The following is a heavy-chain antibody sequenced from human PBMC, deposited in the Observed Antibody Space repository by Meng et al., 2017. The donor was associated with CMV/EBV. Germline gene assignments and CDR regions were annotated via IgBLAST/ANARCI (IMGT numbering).Heavy chain of an antibody. D-gene: IGHD2-2*01. V-gene: IGHV4-30-4*08. Sequence: VRLQESGPGLVNPSTTLSPTCTVSGGSISSGDYYWSWIRQPPGKGLEWIGYIYYSGSTYYNPSLKSRVTISVDTSKNQFSLKLSSVTAADTAVYYCARVGRTSCYDYWGQGTLVTVSS. CDR1: GGSISSGDYY. J-gene: IGHJ4*02. CDR3: ARVGRTSCYDY. CDR2: IYYSGST.